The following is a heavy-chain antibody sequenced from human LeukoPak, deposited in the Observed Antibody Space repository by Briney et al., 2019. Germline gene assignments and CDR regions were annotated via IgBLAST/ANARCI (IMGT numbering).Heavy chain of an antibody. V-gene: IGHV4-34*01. Sequence: SETMSLTCAVYGGSFSGYYWSWIRQPPGKGLEWIGEINHSGSTNYNPSLKSRVTVSVDTSKNQFSLKLSSVTAADTAVYYCAREGIAVATDAFDIWGQGTMVTVSS. CDR2: INHSGST. CDR1: GGSFSGYY. J-gene: IGHJ3*02. CDR3: AREGIAVATDAFDI. D-gene: IGHD6-19*01.